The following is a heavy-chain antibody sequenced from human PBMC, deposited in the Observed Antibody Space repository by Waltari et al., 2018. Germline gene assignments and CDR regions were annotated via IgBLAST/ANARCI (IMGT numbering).Heavy chain of an antibody. CDR2: ITPISGSG. D-gene: IGHD1-26*01. CDR3: AKNGDIMLRATTLRDPFDR. Sequence: QVQLVQSGAEVKKPGSSMKVSCKASGGTFSTYAINWVRQAPGQGLEWMGGITPISGSGHYAQKFQGRVTITADESTTTAYMELSSLRSEDTAFYYCAKNGDIMLRATTLRDPFDRWGQGTLVTVS. J-gene: IGHJ3*02. V-gene: IGHV1-69*01. CDR1: GGTFSTYA.